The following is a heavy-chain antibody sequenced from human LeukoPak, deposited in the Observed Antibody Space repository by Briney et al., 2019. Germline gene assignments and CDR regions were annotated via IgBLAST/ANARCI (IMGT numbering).Heavy chain of an antibody. V-gene: IGHV3-23*01. D-gene: IGHD3-22*01. CDR2: ISGSGGST. Sequence: PGGSLRLSCAASGFTFSSYAMSCVRQAPGKGLEWVSAISGSGGSTYYADSVKGRFTISRDNSKNTLYLQMNSLRAEDTAVYYCAKSGPRQDDSSGYYPDWFDPWGQGTLVTVSS. CDR1: GFTFSSYA. CDR3: AKSGPRQDDSSGYYPDWFDP. J-gene: IGHJ5*02.